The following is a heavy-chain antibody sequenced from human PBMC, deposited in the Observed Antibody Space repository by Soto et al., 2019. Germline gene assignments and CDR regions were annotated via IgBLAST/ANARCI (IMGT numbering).Heavy chain of an antibody. Sequence: SETLSLTCTVSGGSISSGGYYWSWIRQHPGKGLEWIGYIYYSGSTYYNPSLKSRVTISVDTSKNQFSLKLSSVTAADTAVYYCARVGGCSSTSCYEISNYYYYYMDVWGKGTTVTVSS. V-gene: IGHV4-31*03. CDR3: ARVGGCSSTSCYEISNYYYYYMDV. CDR2: IYYSGST. J-gene: IGHJ6*03. CDR1: GGSISSGGYY. D-gene: IGHD2-2*01.